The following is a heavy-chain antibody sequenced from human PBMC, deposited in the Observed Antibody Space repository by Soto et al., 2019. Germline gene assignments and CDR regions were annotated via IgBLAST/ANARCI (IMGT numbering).Heavy chain of an antibody. Sequence: HPGGSLRLSCAASGFTFSSYWMSWVRQTPGKGLEWVANIKQDGSEKYYVDSVKGRFTISRDNAKNSLYLQMNSLRAGDTAVYYCARDQLDIVATIGDAFDIWGQGTMVTVSS. V-gene: IGHV3-7*01. CDR3: ARDQLDIVATIGDAFDI. J-gene: IGHJ3*02. D-gene: IGHD5-12*01. CDR1: GFTFSSYW. CDR2: IKQDGSEK.